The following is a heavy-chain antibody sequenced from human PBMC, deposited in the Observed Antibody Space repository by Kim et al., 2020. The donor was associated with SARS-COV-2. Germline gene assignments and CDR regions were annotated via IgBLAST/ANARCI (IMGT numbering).Heavy chain of an antibody. J-gene: IGHJ6*02. CDR2: IYADGGT. CDR1: TFTVSSNY. CDR3: AREGVTTTGYYGLDV. D-gene: IGHD4-17*01. V-gene: IGHV3-66*01. Sequence: GGSLRLSCVASTFTVSSNYMSWVRQAPGKGLEWVSVIYADGGTFYADSVKGRFTISRDNSRNALYLQMNSLRAEDTAVYYCAREGVTTTGYYGLDVWGQG.